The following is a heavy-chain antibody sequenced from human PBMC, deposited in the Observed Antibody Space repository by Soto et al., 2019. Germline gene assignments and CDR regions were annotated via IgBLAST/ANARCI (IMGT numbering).Heavy chain of an antibody. CDR1: GFSFHLAG. Sequence: EVQLVESGGGLVKPGGSLRLSCAASGFSFHLAGLNWVRQAPGKGPEWVGLIKSNIDGGATDYAAPVEGRFTISRDDSKNTLYQQMNRQRTEDTAVYYCKTDALTRQSTDHWGQVTLVTVSS. CDR3: KTDALTRQSTDH. D-gene: IGHD3-9*01. J-gene: IGHJ4*02. CDR2: IKSNIDGGAT. V-gene: IGHV3-15*07.